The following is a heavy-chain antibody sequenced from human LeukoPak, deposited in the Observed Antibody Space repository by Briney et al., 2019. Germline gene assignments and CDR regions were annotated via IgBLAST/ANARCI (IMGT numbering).Heavy chain of an antibody. CDR2: IYTSGST. V-gene: IGHV4-4*07. CDR1: GGSISSYY. Sequence: SETLSLTCTVSGGSISSYYWSWIRQPAGKGLEWIGRIYTSGSTNYNPSLKSRVTISVDTSKNQFSLKLSSVTAADTAVYYCARRDSSSWHFDYWGQGTLVTVSS. J-gene: IGHJ4*02. D-gene: IGHD6-13*01. CDR3: ARRDSSSWHFDY.